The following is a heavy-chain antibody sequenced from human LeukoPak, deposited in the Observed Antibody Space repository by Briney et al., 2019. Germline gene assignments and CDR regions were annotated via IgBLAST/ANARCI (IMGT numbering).Heavy chain of an antibody. D-gene: IGHD3-9*01. CDR2: IYYSGST. J-gene: IGHJ4*02. CDR3: ARDDFDHYFDY. V-gene: IGHV4-30-4*01. Sequence: SETLSLTCTVSGGSISSGDYYWSWIRQPPGKGLEWIGYIYYSGSTHYNPSLKSRVTISVDTSKNQFSLKLSSVTAVDTAVYYCARDDFDHYFDYWGQGTLVTVSS. CDR1: GGSISSGDYY.